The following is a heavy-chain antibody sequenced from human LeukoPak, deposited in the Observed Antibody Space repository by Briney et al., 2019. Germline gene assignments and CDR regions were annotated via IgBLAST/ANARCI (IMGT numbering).Heavy chain of an antibody. CDR2: VSGTGGST. CDR3: AKMGSKYGDQIENYYYYYGMDV. D-gene: IGHD4-17*01. J-gene: IGHJ6*02. CDR1: GFTFSSYA. V-gene: IGHV3-23*01. Sequence: QPGGSLRLSCAASGFTFSSYAMSWVRQAPGKGLEWVSTVSGTGGSTYNADSVNGRFTISRDNSKNTLYLQMNSLRAEDTAVYYCAKMGSKYGDQIENYYYYYGMDVWGQGTTVTVSS.